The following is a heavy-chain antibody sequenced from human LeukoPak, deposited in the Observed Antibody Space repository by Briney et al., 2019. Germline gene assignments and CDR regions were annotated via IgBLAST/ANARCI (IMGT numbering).Heavy chain of an antibody. D-gene: IGHD1-1*01. CDR3: ARETTLGSA. J-gene: IGHJ5*02. V-gene: IGHV1-69*04. Sequence: GASVKVSCKTSGGSFDIYAIIWVRQAPGQGLEWMGRIFPNLDITNYARKFQGRLAITADKSTTTAFMELSSLRSEDTALYYCARETTLGSAWGQGTLVTVPS. CDR2: IFPNLDIT. CDR1: GGSFDIYA.